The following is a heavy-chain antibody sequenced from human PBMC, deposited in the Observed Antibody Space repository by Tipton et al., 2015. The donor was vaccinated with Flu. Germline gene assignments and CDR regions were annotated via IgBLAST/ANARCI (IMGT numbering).Heavy chain of an antibody. CDR2: INYSGET. CDR1: GGSISTYY. Sequence: TLSLTCTVSGGSISTYYWSWIRQPPGKGLEWIGYINYSGETNFNPSLKSRVTISVDASKNQFSLNLGSVTAADTAVYYCARENYDVWSDFHRYFDLWGRGTLVTVSS. D-gene: IGHD3-3*01. V-gene: IGHV4-59*01. CDR3: ARENYDVWSDFHRYFDL. J-gene: IGHJ2*01.